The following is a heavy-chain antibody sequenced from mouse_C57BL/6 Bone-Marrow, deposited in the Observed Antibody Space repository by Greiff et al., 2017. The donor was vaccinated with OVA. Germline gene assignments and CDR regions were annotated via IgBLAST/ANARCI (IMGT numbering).Heavy chain of an antibody. CDR2: IWTGGGT. CDR1: GFSFTSYA. Sequence: VQLQESGPGLVAPSQSLSITCTVSGFSFTSYAISWVRQPPGKGLEWLGVIWTGGGTNYNSALKSRLSISKDNSKSQVFLKMNSLQTDDTARYYCARVALLYDYDEGAWFAYWGQGTLVTVSA. V-gene: IGHV2-9-1*01. CDR3: ARVALLYDYDEGAWFAY. J-gene: IGHJ3*01. D-gene: IGHD2-4*01.